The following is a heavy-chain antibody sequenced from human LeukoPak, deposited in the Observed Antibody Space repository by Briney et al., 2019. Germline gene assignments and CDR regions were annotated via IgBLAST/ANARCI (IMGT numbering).Heavy chain of an antibody. J-gene: IGHJ4*02. Sequence: GGSLRLSCAASGFTFSSYAMSWVRQAPGKGLEWVSAISGGSHNTYYADPVKGRFTISRDSSKNTLSVQMNSLRAEDTAIYYCAKASLTNSYGRYYFDLWGPGTLVTVSS. CDR3: AKASLTNSYGRYYFDL. CDR1: GFTFSSYA. V-gene: IGHV3-23*01. D-gene: IGHD5-18*01. CDR2: ISGGSHNT.